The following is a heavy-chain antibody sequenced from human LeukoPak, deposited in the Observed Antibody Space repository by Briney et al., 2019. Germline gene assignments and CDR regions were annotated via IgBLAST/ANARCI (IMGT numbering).Heavy chain of an antibody. Sequence: GGSLRLSCAASGFTFSSYAMSWVRQAPGKGLEWVSAISGSGGSTYYADSVKGRFTISRDNSKNTLYLQMNSLRAEDTAIYYCAKSQDRWLMNYFDYWGQGTLVTVSS. CDR2: ISGSGGST. D-gene: IGHD5-18*01. CDR3: AKSQDRWLMNYFDY. J-gene: IGHJ4*02. V-gene: IGHV3-23*01. CDR1: GFTFSSYA.